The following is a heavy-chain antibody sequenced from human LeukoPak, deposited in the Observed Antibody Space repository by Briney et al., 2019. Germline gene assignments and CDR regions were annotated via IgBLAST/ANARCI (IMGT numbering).Heavy chain of an antibody. CDR1: GFTFSTYW. V-gene: IGHV3-7*02. CDR3: ARRSYPSDY. Sequence: GGSLRLSCAASGFTFSTYWRNWVRQAPGKGLEWVANIKQDGTEKYYVDSVKGRFTISRDNANNSLYLQRNSLRAKDMAVYYCARRSYPSDYWGPGTLVTVSS. J-gene: IGHJ4*02. CDR2: IKQDGTEK.